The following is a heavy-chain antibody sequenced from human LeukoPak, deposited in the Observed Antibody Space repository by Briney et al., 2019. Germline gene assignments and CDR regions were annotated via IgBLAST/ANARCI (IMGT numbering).Heavy chain of an antibody. V-gene: IGHV5-51*01. CDR1: GYNFLSYW. D-gene: IGHD5-24*01. CDR2: IYPEDSDT. J-gene: IGHJ4*02. Sequence: GESLKISCKASGYNFLSYWIGWVRQMPGKGLEWMGVIYPEDSDTKYSPSFQGHVTISADKSFNTAYLQWNSLKSSDTAIYYCARHGSRWLQSEFAYWGQGALVTVSS. CDR3: ARHGSRWLQSEFAY.